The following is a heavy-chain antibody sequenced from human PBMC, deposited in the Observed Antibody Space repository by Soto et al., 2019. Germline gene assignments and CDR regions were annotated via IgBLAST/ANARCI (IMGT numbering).Heavy chain of an antibody. CDR1: GYTFINYA. Sequence: GASVKVSCKASGYTFINYAMHWVRQAPGQRLEWMGWINPGNGNTKYSQKFQDRVTITRDTSASTAYMELSSLRSEDTAVYYCAGDPDSHYNDSHAYSYPWGQGTLDTVYS. J-gene: IGHJ5*02. V-gene: IGHV1-3*01. CDR2: INPGNGNT. CDR3: AGDPDSHYNDSHAYSYP. D-gene: IGHD3-22*01.